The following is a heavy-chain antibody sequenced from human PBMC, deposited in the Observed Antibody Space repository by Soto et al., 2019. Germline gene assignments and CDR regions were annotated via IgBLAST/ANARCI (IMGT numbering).Heavy chain of an antibody. CDR1: GFTVSSKY. CDR3: ERDDVLCDGGRCYGVPLDV. CDR2: IQSGGPT. V-gene: IGHV3-66*01. Sequence: EVHLVESGGGLVQPGGSLRLSCAASGFTVSSKYMSWVRQAPGKGLEWVSLIQSGGPTYYADSVKGRFTISRDTSAHKLYLQMDRLRVEDTAVYYCERDDVLCDGGRCYGVPLDVWGTGTTVTVSS. D-gene: IGHD2-15*01. J-gene: IGHJ6*04.